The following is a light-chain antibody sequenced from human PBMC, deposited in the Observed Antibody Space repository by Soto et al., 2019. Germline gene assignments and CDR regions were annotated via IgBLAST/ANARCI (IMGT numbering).Light chain of an antibody. CDR1: QSISSY. Sequence: DIQMTQSPSSLYASVGDRVTITCRASQSISSYLNWYQQKPGKAPNLLIYAASSLQSGVPSRFSGNGSGTDGTLIISSLKPEDCATYDGQQRYSTPRTFCQGTKV. CDR2: AAS. CDR3: QQRYSTPRT. V-gene: IGKV1-39*01. J-gene: IGKJ1*01.